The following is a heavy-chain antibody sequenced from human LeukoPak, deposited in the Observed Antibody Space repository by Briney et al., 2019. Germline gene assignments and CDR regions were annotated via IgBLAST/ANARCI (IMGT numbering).Heavy chain of an antibody. CDR2: IIPIFGTA. Sequence: SVKVSCKXSGGTFSSYAISWVRQAPGQGLEWMGRIIPIFGTANYAQKFQGRVTITTDESTSTAYMELSSLRSEDTAVYYCARDRIVVVTAIPYAFDIWGQGTMVTVSS. J-gene: IGHJ3*02. CDR3: ARDRIVVVTAIPYAFDI. D-gene: IGHD2-21*02. CDR1: GGTFSSYA. V-gene: IGHV1-69*05.